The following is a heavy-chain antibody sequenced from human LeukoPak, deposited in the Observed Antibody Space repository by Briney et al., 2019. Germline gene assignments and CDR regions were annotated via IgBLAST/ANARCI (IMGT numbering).Heavy chain of an antibody. D-gene: IGHD2-2*01. Sequence: GGSLRLSCAASGFTFSSYDMSWVRQAPGKGLEWVSHISGSGGNTYYADSVKGRFTISRDNSKNTLYLQMNSLRAEDTAVYYCAKYERATSDAFDVWGHGTMVAVSS. CDR2: ISGSGGNT. J-gene: IGHJ3*01. V-gene: IGHV3-23*01. CDR3: AKYERATSDAFDV. CDR1: GFTFSSYD.